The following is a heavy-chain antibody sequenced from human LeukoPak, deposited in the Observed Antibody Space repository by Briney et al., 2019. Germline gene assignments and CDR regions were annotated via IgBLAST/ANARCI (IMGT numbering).Heavy chain of an antibody. J-gene: IGHJ3*02. Sequence: PGGSLRLSCAASGFKVSSNYMSWVRQAPGKGLAWVSLINTGGSTYYADSVKGRFTISRDNAKNSLYLQMNSLRAEDTAVYYCARVGPNYGDYEAFDIWGQGTMVTVSS. D-gene: IGHD4-17*01. CDR1: GFKVSSNY. V-gene: IGHV3-53*01. CDR2: INTGGST. CDR3: ARVGPNYGDYEAFDI.